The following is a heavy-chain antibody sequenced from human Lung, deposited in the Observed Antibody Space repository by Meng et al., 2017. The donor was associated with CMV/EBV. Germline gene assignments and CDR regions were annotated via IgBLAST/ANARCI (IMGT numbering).Heavy chain of an antibody. D-gene: IGHD3-3*01. CDR1: GFTLRSYE. CDR3: ARDKSGPFTIPYYYYGMAV. CDR2: ISSSGDII. V-gene: IGHV3-48*03. J-gene: IGHJ6*02. Sequence: SLKISCAASGFTLRSYEMNWVRQAPGMGLEWVSYISSSGDIIYYADSVKGRFSISRDNAKNSLYLQMSSLRADDTAVYYCARDKSGPFTIPYYYYGMAVWGQGTXVNVSS.